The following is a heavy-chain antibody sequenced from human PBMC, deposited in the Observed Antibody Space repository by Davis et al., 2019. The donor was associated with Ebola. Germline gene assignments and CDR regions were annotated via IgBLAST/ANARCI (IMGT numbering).Heavy chain of an antibody. Sequence: MPSETLSLTCTVSGGSISRGGYYCSWIRQHPGKGLEWIGYIYYSGSTYYNPSLKSRVTISVDTSKNQFSLKLSSVTAADTAVYYCARGSGTYGAIDFWGQGALVTVSS. V-gene: IGHV4-31*03. D-gene: IGHD1-26*01. CDR3: ARGSGTYGAIDF. CDR1: GGSISRGGYY. J-gene: IGHJ4*02. CDR2: IYYSGST.